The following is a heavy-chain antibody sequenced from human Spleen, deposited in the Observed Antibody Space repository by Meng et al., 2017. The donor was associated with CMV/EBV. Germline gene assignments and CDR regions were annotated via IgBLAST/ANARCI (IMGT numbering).Heavy chain of an antibody. D-gene: IGHD1-7*01. CDR1: GYSFTTYG. Sequence: ASVKVSCKASGYSFTTYGISWVRQAPGQGLEWMGWINVYNGKRDYVQNFQGRVTMTTDTSTSTAYMELRSLTSDDTAVYYCVRDLTGITAFDIWGQGTMVTVSS. J-gene: IGHJ3*02. V-gene: IGHV1-18*01. CDR2: INVYNGKR. CDR3: VRDLTGITAFDI.